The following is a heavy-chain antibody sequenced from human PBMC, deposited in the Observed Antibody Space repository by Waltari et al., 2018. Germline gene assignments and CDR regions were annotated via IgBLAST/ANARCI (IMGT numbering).Heavy chain of an antibody. CDR1: GFTFSSYG. CDR3: AKVFRDYSSSSQPDY. J-gene: IGHJ4*02. D-gene: IGHD6-6*01. V-gene: IGHV3-30*18. CDR2: ISNDGSKK. Sequence: QVQLVESGGGVVQPGGSLRLSCAVSGFTFSSYGMHWVRQAPGKGLEWLAVISNDGSKKYYADSVKGRFTISRDTSKNTLYLQMSSLRPEDTAVYYCAKVFRDYSSSSQPDYWGQGTLVTVSS.